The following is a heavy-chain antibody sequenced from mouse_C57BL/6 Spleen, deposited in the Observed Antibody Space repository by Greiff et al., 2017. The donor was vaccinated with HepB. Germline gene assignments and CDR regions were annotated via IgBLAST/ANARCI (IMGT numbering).Heavy chain of an antibody. CDR3: ARDLYGSSDYFDY. CDR2: ISDGGSYT. Sequence: EVKLVESGGGLVKPGGSLKLSCAASGFTFSSYAMSWVRQTPEKRLEWVATISDGGSYTYYPDNVKGRFTISRDNAKNNLYLQMSHLKSEDTAMYYCARDLYGSSDYFDYWGQGTTLTVSS. D-gene: IGHD1-1*01. J-gene: IGHJ2*01. V-gene: IGHV5-4*01. CDR1: GFTFSSYA.